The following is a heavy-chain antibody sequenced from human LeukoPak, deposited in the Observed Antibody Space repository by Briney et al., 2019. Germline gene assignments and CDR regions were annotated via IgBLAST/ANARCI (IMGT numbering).Heavy chain of an antibody. CDR1: GYSISSGYY. J-gene: IGHJ4*02. V-gene: IGHV4-38-2*01. CDR3: AREGIPKGDFDY. Sequence: PSETLSLTCAVSGYSISSGYYWGWIRQPPGKGLEWIGSIYHSGSTYYNPSLKSSDTISVDTSKNQLSLKVSSVSAADAAVFSVAREGIPKGDFDYWGQGTLVTVSS. D-gene: IGHD2-21*01. CDR2: IYHSGST.